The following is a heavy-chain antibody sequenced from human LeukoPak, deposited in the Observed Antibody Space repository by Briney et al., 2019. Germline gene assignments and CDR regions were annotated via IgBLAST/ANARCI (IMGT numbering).Heavy chain of an antibody. J-gene: IGHJ3*02. D-gene: IGHD5-12*01. V-gene: IGHV4-38-2*02. CDR2: ISHSGIT. Sequence: SETLSLTCTVSDYSISSGYFWGWIRQPPGKGLEWIGSISHSGITYYNPSLESRVTISVDTSRNQFSLNLNSVTAADTAVYYCAPGGYIGYGHAFDIWGQGTMVTVS. CDR3: APGGYIGYGHAFDI. CDR1: DYSISSGYF.